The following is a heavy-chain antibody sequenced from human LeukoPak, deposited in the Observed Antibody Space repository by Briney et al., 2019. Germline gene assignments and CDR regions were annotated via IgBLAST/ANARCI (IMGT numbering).Heavy chain of an antibody. CDR2: IYPGDSET. V-gene: IGHV5-51*01. CDR1: GYSFSDYW. CDR3: ARQRRYRMTKDGFDV. D-gene: IGHD2-15*01. J-gene: IGHJ3*01. Sequence: GEPLKISCKASGYSFSDYWIGWVRHMPGKGLEWMTIIYPGDSETRYSPSLQGQVTISADKSINTVYLQWNSLKASDTAMYYCARQRRYRMTKDGFDVWGQGTMITVSS.